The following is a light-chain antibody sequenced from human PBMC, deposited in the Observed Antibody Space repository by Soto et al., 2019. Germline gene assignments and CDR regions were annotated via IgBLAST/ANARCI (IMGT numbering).Light chain of an antibody. V-gene: IGLV6-57*04. CDR3: QSYDSSTPVV. J-gene: IGLJ2*01. CDR1: RGSIASNY. Sequence: NFMLTQPHSVSESPGKTVTISCTRSRGSIASNYVQWYQQRPGSAPTTVIYEDNQRPSGVPDRFSGSIDSSSNSASLTISGLKTEDEADYYCQSYDSSTPVVFGGGTKVTVL. CDR2: EDN.